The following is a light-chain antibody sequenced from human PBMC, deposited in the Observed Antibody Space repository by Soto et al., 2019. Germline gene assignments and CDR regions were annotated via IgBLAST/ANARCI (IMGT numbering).Light chain of an antibody. CDR2: DVS. CDR3: CTYADNYGYV. Sequence: QSVLTQPRSVSGSPGQSVTISCTGTSSDVGAYNSVSWYQQHPGKAPKLMTYDVSKRPSGAPDRFSGSKSGNAASLTISGLQAEDEADYYCCTYADNYGYVVGTGTKVTVL. J-gene: IGLJ1*01. CDR1: SSDVGAYNS. V-gene: IGLV2-11*01.